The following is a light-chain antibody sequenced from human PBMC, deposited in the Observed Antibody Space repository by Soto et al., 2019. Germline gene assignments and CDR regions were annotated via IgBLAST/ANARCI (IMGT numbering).Light chain of an antibody. CDR2: DVT. V-gene: IGLV2-11*01. J-gene: IGLJ2*01. Sequence: QSALTQPRSVSGSPGQSVTISCTGASSDIGAYDYVSWYQQHPGKAPKLMIYDVTERPSGIPARFSGSKSGNTASLTISGLQDEDEADYYCCSYAGPSISVLFGGGTKVTVL. CDR3: CSYAGPSISVL. CDR1: SSDIGAYDY.